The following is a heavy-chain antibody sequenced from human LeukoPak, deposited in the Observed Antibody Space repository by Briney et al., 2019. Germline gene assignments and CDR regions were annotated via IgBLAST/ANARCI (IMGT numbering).Heavy chain of an antibody. Sequence: PSETLSLTCAVYGGSFSGYYWSWIRQPPGKGLEWIGEINHSGSTNYNPSLKSRVTISVDTSKNQFSLKLSSVTAVDTAVYYCARGKGDSQPYYFDYWGQGTLVTVSS. D-gene: IGHD2-21*02. V-gene: IGHV4-34*01. CDR3: ARGKGDSQPYYFDY. CDR1: GGSFSGYY. J-gene: IGHJ4*02. CDR2: INHSGST.